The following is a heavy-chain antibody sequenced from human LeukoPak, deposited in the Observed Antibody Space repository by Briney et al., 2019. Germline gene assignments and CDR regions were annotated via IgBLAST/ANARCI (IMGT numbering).Heavy chain of an antibody. J-gene: IGHJ3*01. V-gene: IGHV1-2*02. CDR3: ASLVGPTHLDAFDL. D-gene: IGHD1-26*01. CDR2: INPNSGGT. CDR1: GYSFTGHY. Sequence: ASVKASCKASGYSFTGHYMHWVRQAPGQGLEWMGWINPNSGGTNYAQKFQGRVTMTRDTSISTAYMELSRLRSDDTAVYYCASLVGPTHLDAFDLWGQGTMVTVSS.